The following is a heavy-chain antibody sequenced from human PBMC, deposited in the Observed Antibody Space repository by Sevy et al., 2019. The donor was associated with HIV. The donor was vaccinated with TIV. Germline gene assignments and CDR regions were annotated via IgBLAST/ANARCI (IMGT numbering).Heavy chain of an antibody. CDR2: IKEDGSDK. D-gene: IGHD2-15*01. J-gene: IGHJ4*02. Sequence: GGSLRLSCEVSGFTFSNYWMTWVRQAPGKGLQLVANIKEDGSDKYYGDSVKGRFSLSRDNAKNSLYLQMDSLRAEDTAVYYCVRDGLASATDFDYWGQGTLVTVSS. CDR3: VRDGLASATDFDY. V-gene: IGHV3-7*01. CDR1: GFTFSNYW.